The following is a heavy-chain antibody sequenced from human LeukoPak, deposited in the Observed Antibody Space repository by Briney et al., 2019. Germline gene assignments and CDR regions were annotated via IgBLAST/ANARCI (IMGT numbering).Heavy chain of an antibody. J-gene: IGHJ3*02. CDR1: GGSISSSSYY. V-gene: IGHV4-61*05. D-gene: IGHD3-22*01. Sequence: PSETLSLTCTVSGGSISSSSYYWGWIRQPPGKGLEWIGYIYYSGSTNYNPSLKSRVTISVDTSKNQFSLKLSSVTAADTAMYYCARHLPYYDSSGYYLDAFDIWGQGTMVTVSS. CDR3: ARHLPYYDSSGYYLDAFDI. CDR2: IYYSGST.